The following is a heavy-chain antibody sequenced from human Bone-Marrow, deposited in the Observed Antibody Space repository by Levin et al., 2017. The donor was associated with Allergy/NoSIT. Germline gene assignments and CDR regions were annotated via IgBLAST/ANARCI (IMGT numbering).Heavy chain of an antibody. CDR2: IYYSGST. Sequence: SQTLSLTCTVSGGSISSSSYYWGWIRQPPGKGLEWIGSIYYSGSTYYNPSLKSRVTISVDTSKNQFSLKLSSVTAADTAVYYCARLQPQDIVLMVYAILGVYYYYGMDVWGQGTTVTVSS. CDR1: GGSISSSSYY. D-gene: IGHD2-8*01. J-gene: IGHJ6*02. CDR3: ARLQPQDIVLMVYAILGVYYYYGMDV. V-gene: IGHV4-39*01.